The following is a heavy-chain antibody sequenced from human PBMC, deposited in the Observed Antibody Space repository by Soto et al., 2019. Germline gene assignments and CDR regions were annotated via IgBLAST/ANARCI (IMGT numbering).Heavy chain of an antibody. CDR2: MNPNSGNT. V-gene: IGHV1-8*01. J-gene: IGHJ5*02. CDR3: ARVRLVRGVITRRWFDR. CDR1: GYTFTNYD. D-gene: IGHD3-10*01. Sequence: QVQLVQSGAEVKKPGASVKVSCKASGYTFTNYDINWVRQATGQGLEWMGWMNPNSGNTGYVQKFQGRVTMTRTTSISTAYMALSSLRSEDPAVYYCARVRLVRGVITRRWFDRWGQGTLVTVSS.